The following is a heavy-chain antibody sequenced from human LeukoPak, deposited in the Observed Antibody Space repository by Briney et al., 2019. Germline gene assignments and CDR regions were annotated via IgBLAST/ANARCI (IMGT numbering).Heavy chain of an antibody. CDR2: INPNSGGT. CDR3: ARVESLYCSGGTCYDY. J-gene: IGHJ4*02. D-gene: IGHD2-15*01. V-gene: IGHV1-2*02. CDR1: GYTFTGYY. Sequence: ASVKVSCKASGYTFTGYYIHWVRQAPGQGLEWMGWINPNSGGTKYAQKFRGRVTMTRDTSISTAYIELNRLTSDDTAVYYCARVESLYCSGGTCYDYWGQGTLVTVSS.